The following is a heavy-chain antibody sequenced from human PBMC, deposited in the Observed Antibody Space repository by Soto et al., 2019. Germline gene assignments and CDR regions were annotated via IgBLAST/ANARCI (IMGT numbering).Heavy chain of an antibody. Sequence: GGSLRLSCAASGFTFSSYAMHWVRQAPGKGLEWVAVISYDGSNKYYADSVKGRFTISRDNSKNTLYLQMNSLRAEDTAVYYCARVSLQYGSGTYIGTFDYWGQGTLVTVSS. D-gene: IGHD3-10*01. CDR3: ARVSLQYGSGTYIGTFDY. J-gene: IGHJ4*02. CDR2: ISYDGSNK. V-gene: IGHV3-30-3*01. CDR1: GFTFSSYA.